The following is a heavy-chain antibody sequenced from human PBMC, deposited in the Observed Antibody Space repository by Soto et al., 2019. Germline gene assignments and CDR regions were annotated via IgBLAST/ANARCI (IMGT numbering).Heavy chain of an antibody. Sequence: GGSLRLSCVASGFTFSSYGMHWVRQAPGKGLEWVAVISYDGSNKYYADSVKGRFTISRDNSKNTLYLQMNSLRAEDTAVYYCAKDPFPITIFGVVITYFDYWGQGTLVTVSS. CDR2: ISYDGSNK. CDR1: GFTFSSYG. J-gene: IGHJ4*02. D-gene: IGHD3-3*01. V-gene: IGHV3-30*18. CDR3: AKDPFPITIFGVVITYFDY.